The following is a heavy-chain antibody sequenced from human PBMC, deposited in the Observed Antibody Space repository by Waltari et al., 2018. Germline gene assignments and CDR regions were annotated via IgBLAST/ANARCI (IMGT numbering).Heavy chain of an antibody. Sequence: EVQLVESGGGVVQPGGSLRLSCAVSGFTFSSYWMTWVRRAPGKGLEGVANIKEDGSEKYYVDSVKGRFTISRDNAKNSLSLQMNSLRAEDTAVYYCARVPLMYSSSSRWRNWFDPWGQGTLVTVSS. CDR3: ARVPLMYSSSSRWRNWFDP. CDR2: IKEDGSEK. J-gene: IGHJ5*02. D-gene: IGHD6-6*01. CDR1: GFTFSSYW. V-gene: IGHV3-7*03.